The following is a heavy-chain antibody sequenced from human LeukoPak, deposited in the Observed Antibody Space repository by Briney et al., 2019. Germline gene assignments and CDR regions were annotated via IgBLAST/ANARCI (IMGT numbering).Heavy chain of an antibody. V-gene: IGHV3-21*01. CDR3: AREWGLGATPSYYFAY. Sequence: GGSLRLSCAASGFTFSSYSMNWVRQAPGKGLEWVSSISSSSSYIYYADSVKGRFTISRDNAKNSLYLQMKSLRDEDTAVYYCAREWGLGATPSYYFAYGGQGPLVPVPS. D-gene: IGHD1-26*01. J-gene: IGHJ4*02. CDR2: ISSSSSYI. CDR1: GFTFSSYS.